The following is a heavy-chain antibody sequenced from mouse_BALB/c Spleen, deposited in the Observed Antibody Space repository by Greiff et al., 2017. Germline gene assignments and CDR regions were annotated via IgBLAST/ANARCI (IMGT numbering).Heavy chain of an antibody. CDR1: GYSITSGYY. D-gene: IGHD2-1*01. CDR3: ARGGNWFAY. CDR2: ISYDGSN. J-gene: IGHJ3*01. Sequence: EVKLMESGPGLVKPSQSLSLTCSVTGYSITSGYYWNWIRQFPGNKLEWMGYISYDGSNNYNPSLKNRISITRDTSKNQFFLKLNSVTTEDTATYYCARGGNWFAYWGQGTLVTVSA. V-gene: IGHV3-6*02.